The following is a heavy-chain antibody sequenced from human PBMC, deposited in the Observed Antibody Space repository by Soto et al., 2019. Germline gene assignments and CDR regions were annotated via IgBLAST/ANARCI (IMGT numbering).Heavy chain of an antibody. Sequence: ASVKVSCKASGYTFTGYYMHWVRQAPGQGLEWVGWINPNSGGTNYAQKFQGWVTMTRDTSISTAYMELSRLRSDDTAVYYCARDNTVNYGMDVWGQGTTVTVSS. J-gene: IGHJ6*02. CDR1: GYTFTGYY. V-gene: IGHV1-2*04. CDR3: ARDNTVNYGMDV. CDR2: INPNSGGT. D-gene: IGHD4-17*01.